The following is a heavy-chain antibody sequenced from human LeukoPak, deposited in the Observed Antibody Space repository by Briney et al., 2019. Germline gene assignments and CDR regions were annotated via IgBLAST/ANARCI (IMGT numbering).Heavy chain of an antibody. Sequence: GGSLRLSCAASGFTFSSYSMNWVRQAPGKGLEWVSSISSSSSYIYYADSVKGRFTISRDNAKNSLYLQMNSLRAEDMAVYYCARGPSSSWYRGYYFDYWGQGTLVTVSS. CDR1: GFTFSSYS. CDR3: ARGPSSSWYRGYYFDY. CDR2: ISSSSSYI. D-gene: IGHD6-13*01. J-gene: IGHJ4*02. V-gene: IGHV3-21*01.